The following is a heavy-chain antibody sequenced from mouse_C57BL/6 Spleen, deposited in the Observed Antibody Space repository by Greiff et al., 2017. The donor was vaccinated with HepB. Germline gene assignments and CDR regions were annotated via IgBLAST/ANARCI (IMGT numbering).Heavy chain of an antibody. Sequence: EVQWVESGEGLVKPGGSLKLSCAASGFTFSSYAMSWVRQTPEKRLEWVAYISSGGDYIYYADTVKGRFTLSRDNARNTLYLQMSSLKSEDTAMYYCTRPYYYGSSYLWYFDVWGTGTTVTVSS. V-gene: IGHV5-9-1*02. J-gene: IGHJ1*03. CDR3: TRPYYYGSSYLWYFDV. D-gene: IGHD1-1*01. CDR2: ISSGGDYI. CDR1: GFTFSSYA.